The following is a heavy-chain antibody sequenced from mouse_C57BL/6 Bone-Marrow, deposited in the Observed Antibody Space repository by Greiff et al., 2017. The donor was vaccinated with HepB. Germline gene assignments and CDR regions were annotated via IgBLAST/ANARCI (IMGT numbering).Heavy chain of an antibody. D-gene: IGHD1-1*01. CDR1: GYAFSSSW. CDR3: ARYYYGSSYWYFDV. Sequence: VQLQQSGPELVKPGASVKISCKASGYAFSSSWMNWVKQRPGKGLEWIGRIYPGDGDTNYNGKFKGKATLTADKSSSTAYMQLSSLTSEDSAVYFCARYYYGSSYWYFDVWAQGPRSPSPQ. CDR2: IYPGDGDT. V-gene: IGHV1-82*01. J-gene: IGHJ1*03.